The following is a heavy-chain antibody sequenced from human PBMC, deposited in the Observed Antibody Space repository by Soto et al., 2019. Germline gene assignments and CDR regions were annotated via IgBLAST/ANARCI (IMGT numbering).Heavy chain of an antibody. CDR3: AKDWRSDVITIFQRGPYWFDP. J-gene: IGHJ5*02. CDR2: ISGSGGST. Sequence: GGSLRLSCAASGFTFSSYAMSWVRQAPGKGLEWVSAISGSGGSTYYADSVKGRFTISRDNSKNTLYLQMNSLRAEDTAVYYCAKDWRSDVITIFQRGPYWFDPWGQGTLVTVSS. CDR1: GFTFSSYA. D-gene: IGHD3-3*01. V-gene: IGHV3-23*01.